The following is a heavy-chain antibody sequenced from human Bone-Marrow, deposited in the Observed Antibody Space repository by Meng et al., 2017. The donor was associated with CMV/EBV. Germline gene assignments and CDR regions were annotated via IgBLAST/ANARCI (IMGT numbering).Heavy chain of an antibody. J-gene: IGHJ3*02. CDR1: GFTFSSYA. CDR3: AREGSSDAFDI. V-gene: IGHV3-30-3*01. Sequence: GESLKISCAASGFTFSSYAMHWVRQAPGKGLEWVAVISYDGSNKYYADSVKGRFTISRDNSKNTLYLQMNSLRAEDTAVYYCAREGSSDAFDIWGQGPMVTVSS. CDR2: ISYDGSNK.